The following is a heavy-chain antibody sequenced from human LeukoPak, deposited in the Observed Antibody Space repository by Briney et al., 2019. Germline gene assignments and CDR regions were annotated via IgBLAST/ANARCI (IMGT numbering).Heavy chain of an antibody. D-gene: IGHD6-19*01. J-gene: IGHJ4*02. CDR3: ARVSQWLVPY. Sequence: GGSLRLSCAASGFTFSDYYMSWIRQAPGKGLEWVSYISSTSSYVNYADSVKGRFAISRDNAKNSLFLQMNSLRAEDTAVYYCARVSQWLVPYWGQGTLVTVSS. CDR1: GFTFSDYY. V-gene: IGHV3-11*05. CDR2: ISSTSSYV.